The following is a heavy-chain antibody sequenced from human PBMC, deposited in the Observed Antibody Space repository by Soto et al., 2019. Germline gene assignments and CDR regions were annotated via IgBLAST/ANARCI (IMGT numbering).Heavy chain of an antibody. V-gene: IGHV1-69*08. Sequence: QVQLVQSGAEVKKPGSSVKVSCKASGGTFSSYTISWVRQAPGQGLEWMGRIIPILGIANYEQKFEGRVTITADKSTSTANMELSSLRSADTAVYYCARDLRDSSGYYYEAFDYWGQGTLVTVSS. CDR1: GGTFSSYT. CDR3: ARDLRDSSGYYYEAFDY. CDR2: IIPILGIA. J-gene: IGHJ4*02. D-gene: IGHD3-22*01.